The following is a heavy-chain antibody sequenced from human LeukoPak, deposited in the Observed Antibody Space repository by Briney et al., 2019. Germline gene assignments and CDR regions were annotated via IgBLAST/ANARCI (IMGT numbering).Heavy chain of an antibody. CDR1: GFSLSSYG. J-gene: IGHJ4*02. CDR2: ISKDGNNK. Sequence: GGSLRLSCAVSGFSLSSYGMHWVRQAGKGLEWVAVISKDGNNKYYADSVKGRFTISRDNSKNTLYLQMNSLRAEDTAVYYCAKAAGIAARFSGIDYWGQGTLVTVSS. V-gene: IGHV3-30*18. D-gene: IGHD6-6*01. CDR3: AKAAGIAARFSGIDY.